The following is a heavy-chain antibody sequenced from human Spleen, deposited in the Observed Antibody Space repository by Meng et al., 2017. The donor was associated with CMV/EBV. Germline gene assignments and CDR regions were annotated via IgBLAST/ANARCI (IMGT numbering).Heavy chain of an antibody. Sequence: GGSLRLSCAASGFTFSSYGMHWVRQAPGKGLEWVAVIWYDGSNKYYADSVKGRFTISRDNSKNTLYVQMSSLRPEDTAVYFCAKDHGNYDLERVLDIWGQGTMVTVSS. CDR1: GFTFSSYG. J-gene: IGHJ3*02. CDR2: IWYDGSNK. CDR3: AKDHGNYDLERVLDI. V-gene: IGHV3-30*02. D-gene: IGHD3-22*01.